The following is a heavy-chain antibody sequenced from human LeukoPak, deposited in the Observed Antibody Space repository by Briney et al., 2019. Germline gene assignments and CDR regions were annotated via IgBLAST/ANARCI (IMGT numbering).Heavy chain of an antibody. CDR1: GFTFRNYG. D-gene: IGHD1-7*01. V-gene: IGHV3-33*01. J-gene: IGHJ3*01. Sequence: GGSLRLSCAASGFTFRNYGMHWVRQAPGKGLEWVAVLWYDGNNKFYADSVRGRFTISRENSRNTLYLQMNSLRAEDTAIYFCARDRPFGTAINDDAFDVRGQGTTVTIFS. CDR3: ARDRPFGTAINDDAFDV. CDR2: LWYDGNNK.